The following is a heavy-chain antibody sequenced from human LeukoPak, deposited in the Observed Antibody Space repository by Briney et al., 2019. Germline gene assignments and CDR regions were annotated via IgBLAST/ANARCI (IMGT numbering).Heavy chain of an antibody. CDR2: ISGSGGST. CDR3: AKGEGIVGATTSFDY. Sequence: PGGSLRLSCAASGFTFSSYAMSWVRQAPGKGLEWVSAISGSGGSTYYADSVKGRFTISRDNSKNTLYLQMNSLRAEDTAVYHCAKGEGIVGATTSFDYWGQGTLVTVSS. J-gene: IGHJ4*02. CDR1: GFTFSSYA. D-gene: IGHD1-26*01. V-gene: IGHV3-23*01.